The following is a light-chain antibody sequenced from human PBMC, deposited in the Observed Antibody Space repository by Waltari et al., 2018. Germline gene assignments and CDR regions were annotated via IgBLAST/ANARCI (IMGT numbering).Light chain of an antibody. J-gene: IGKJ2*01. CDR2: TSS. CDR1: PDINTY. V-gene: IGKV1-9*01. CDR3: QQLNTYPYT. Sequence: TCQATPDINTYLAWYQLKPGKAPKLLISTSSTLQTGVPSRCSGSGSGPDFTLTITSLQPEDLATYYCQQLNTYPYTFGQGTKLEIK.